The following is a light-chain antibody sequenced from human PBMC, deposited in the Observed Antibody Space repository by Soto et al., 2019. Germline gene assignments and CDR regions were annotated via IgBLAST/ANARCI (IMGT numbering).Light chain of an antibody. CDR2: EVS. CDR1: STDVGGYNY. V-gene: IGLV2-14*01. Sequence: QSALTQPASVSGSPGQSITISCTGTSTDVGGYNYVSWYQQHPGKAPKLMIYEVSNRPSGVSNRFSGSKSGNTASLTISGLQAEDEADYYCSSYTSSSHRYVFGTGTKLTVL. J-gene: IGLJ1*01. CDR3: SSYTSSSHRYV.